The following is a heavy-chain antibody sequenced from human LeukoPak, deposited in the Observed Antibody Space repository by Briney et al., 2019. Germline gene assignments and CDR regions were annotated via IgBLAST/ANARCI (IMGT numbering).Heavy chain of an antibody. V-gene: IGHV1-2*02. CDR2: INPNRGGT. Sequence: ASVKVSCKASGYTFTGYYMHWVRQAPGQGLEWMGWINPNRGGTNYAQKFQGRVTMTRDTSISTAYMELSRLRSDDTAVYYCARVSLQYYYGSGSYYNVYFDYWGQGTLVTVSS. D-gene: IGHD3-10*01. CDR1: GYTFTGYY. CDR3: ARVSLQYYYGSGSYYNVYFDY. J-gene: IGHJ4*02.